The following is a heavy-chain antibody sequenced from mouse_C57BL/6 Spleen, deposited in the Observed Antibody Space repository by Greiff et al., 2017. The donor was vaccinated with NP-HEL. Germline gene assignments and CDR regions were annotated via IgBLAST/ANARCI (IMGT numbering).Heavy chain of an antibody. J-gene: IGHJ2*01. V-gene: IGHV3-6*01. CDR2: ISYDGSN. Sequence: VQLKESGPGLVKPSQSLSLTCSVTGYSITSGYYWNWIRQFPGNKLEWMGYISYDGSNNYNPSLKNRISITRATSKNQFFLKLNSVTTEDTATYYCARGGYGSSHYFDYWGQGTTLTVSS. CDR3: ARGGYGSSHYFDY. D-gene: IGHD1-1*01. CDR1: GYSITSGYY.